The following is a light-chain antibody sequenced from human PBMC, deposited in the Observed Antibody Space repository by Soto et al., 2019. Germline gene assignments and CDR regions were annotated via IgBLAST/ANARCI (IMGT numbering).Light chain of an antibody. CDR2: GAS. CDR3: QQYGNPPPNA. CDR1: QSISSSY. V-gene: IGKV3-20*01. Sequence: EIVLTQSPGTLSLSPGERAILSCRASQSISSSYLAWYQQKPGQAPRVLIYGASSRATGIPDRFSGSGSGTDFTLTISRLEPEDFAVYFCQQYGNPPPNALGQGTKVDI. J-gene: IGKJ2*01.